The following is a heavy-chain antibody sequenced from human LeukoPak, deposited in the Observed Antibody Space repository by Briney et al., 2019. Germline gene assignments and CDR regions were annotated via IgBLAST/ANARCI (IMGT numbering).Heavy chain of an antibody. CDR2: IHTSGST. Sequence: SETLSLTCTASGDSISNYYWSWIRQTPGKGLEWIGYIHTSGSTYYNPSLKSRVTISVDTSKNQFSLKLSSVTAADTAVYFCARGYYDTSAYSNPFDFWGQGTLVTVSS. J-gene: IGHJ4*02. V-gene: IGHV4-4*09. D-gene: IGHD3-22*01. CDR1: GDSISNYY. CDR3: ARGYYDTSAYSNPFDF.